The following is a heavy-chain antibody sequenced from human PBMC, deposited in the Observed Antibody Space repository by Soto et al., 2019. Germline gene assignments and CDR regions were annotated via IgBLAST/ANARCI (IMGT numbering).Heavy chain of an antibody. CDR2: ISGSGGST. V-gene: IGHV3-23*01. D-gene: IGHD6-19*01. J-gene: IGHJ1*01. Sequence: QSGGSLRLACAASGFTFSSYAMSWVLQAPGKGLEWVSAISGSGGSTYYADSVKGRFTISRDNSKNTLYLQMNSLRAEDTAVYYCAKDRIAVAGPTDYFQHWGQGPLVTSPQ. CDR3: AKDRIAVAGPTDYFQH. CDR1: GFTFSSYA.